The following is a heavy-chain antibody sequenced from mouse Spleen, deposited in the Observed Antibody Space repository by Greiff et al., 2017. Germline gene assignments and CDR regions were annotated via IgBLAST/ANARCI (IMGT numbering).Heavy chain of an antibody. CDR1: GFSLTSYG. D-gene: IGHD2-1*01. J-gene: IGHJ4*01. V-gene: IGHV2-2*01. CDR3: ARPGGNYVEYYAMDY. CDR2: IWSGGST. Sequence: QVQLQQSGPGLVQPSQSLSITCTVSGFSLTSYGVHWVRPSPGKGLEWLGVIWSGGSTDYNAAFISRLSISKDNSKSQVFFKMNSLQADDTAIYYCARPGGNYVEYYAMDYWGQGTSVTVSS.